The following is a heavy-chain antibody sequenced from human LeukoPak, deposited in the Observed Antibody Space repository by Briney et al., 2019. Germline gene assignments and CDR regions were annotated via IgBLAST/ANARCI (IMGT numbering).Heavy chain of an antibody. J-gene: IGHJ4*02. Sequence: GGSLRLSCAASGFTFTTYAMHWVRQTPGKGLEWVAVIWYDGTNKFYADSVRGRFTISRDNSLNMLYLQMNSLRVEDTAVYYCARVKGDSSGYLDYWGQGTRVTVSS. CDR3: ARVKGDSSGYLDY. V-gene: IGHV3-33*01. CDR2: IWYDGTNK. CDR1: GFTFTTYA. D-gene: IGHD3-22*01.